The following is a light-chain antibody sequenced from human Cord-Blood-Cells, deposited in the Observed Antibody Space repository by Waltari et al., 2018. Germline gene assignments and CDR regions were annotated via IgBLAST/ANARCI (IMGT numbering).Light chain of an antibody. J-gene: IGKJ5*01. CDR1: QGISSA. CDR2: DAA. CDR3: QQFNSYRIT. V-gene: IGKV1-13*02. Sequence: AIQFTQSPSSLSASVGDRVTITCRASQGISSALAWYQQKPGKAPKLLIYDAASLERGVPSRFSGSGSGTDFTLSISSLQPEDFATDYCQQFNSYRITFGQGTRLEIK.